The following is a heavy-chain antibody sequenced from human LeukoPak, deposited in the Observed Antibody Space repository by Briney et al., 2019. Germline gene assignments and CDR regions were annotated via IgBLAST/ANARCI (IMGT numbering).Heavy chain of an antibody. V-gene: IGHV3-30*03. CDR2: ISYDGSNK. Sequence: GRSLRLSCAASGFTFTSYVMHWVRQAPGKGLQWVALISYDGSNKYYADSVKGRFTISRDNSKNTLYLQMNSLRAEDTAVYYCARSPYWGQGTLVTVSS. CDR1: GFTFTSYV. J-gene: IGHJ4*02. CDR3: ARSPY.